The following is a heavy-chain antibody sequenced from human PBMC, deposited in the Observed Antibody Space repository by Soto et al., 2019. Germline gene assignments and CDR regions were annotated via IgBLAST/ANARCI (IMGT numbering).Heavy chain of an antibody. CDR2: IIPIFGTA. D-gene: IGHD2-8*01. Sequence: SVKVSCKASGYTFTSYAISWVRQAPGQGLEWMGGIIPIFGTANYAQTFQGRVTITADESTSTAYMELSSLRSEDTAVYYCARGPRPVGYCTNGVCYDNWFDPWGQGTLVTVSS. CDR1: GYTFTSYA. J-gene: IGHJ5*02. CDR3: ARGPRPVGYCTNGVCYDNWFDP. V-gene: IGHV1-69*13.